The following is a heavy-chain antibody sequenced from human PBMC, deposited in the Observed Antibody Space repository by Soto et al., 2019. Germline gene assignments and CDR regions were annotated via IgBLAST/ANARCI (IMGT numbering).Heavy chain of an antibody. Sequence: GGSLRLSCAASGFTFSSYSMNWVRQAPGKGLEWVSSISGSSTYIDHADSVKGHVTISVDKSSSTAYVQWSSLKASDTAMYYCATTLPPSGSSFFSWFDPWGQGTLVTVSS. D-gene: IGHD1-26*01. CDR1: GFTFSSYS. CDR2: ISGSSTYI. CDR3: ATTLPPSGSSFFSWFDP. J-gene: IGHJ5*02. V-gene: IGHV3-21*04.